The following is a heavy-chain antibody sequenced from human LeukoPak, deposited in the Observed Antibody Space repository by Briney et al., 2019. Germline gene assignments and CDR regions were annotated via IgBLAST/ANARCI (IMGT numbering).Heavy chain of an antibody. Sequence: GGSLRLSCAASGFTFSSYEMNWVRQAPGKGLEWVSYISSSGSTIYYADSVKGRFTISRDNAKNSLYLQMNSLRAEDTAVYYCARESGEWVIDVWGQGTTVTVSS. CDR1: GFTFSSYE. D-gene: IGHD3-10*01. J-gene: IGHJ6*02. CDR3: ARESGEWVIDV. V-gene: IGHV3-48*03. CDR2: ISSSGSTI.